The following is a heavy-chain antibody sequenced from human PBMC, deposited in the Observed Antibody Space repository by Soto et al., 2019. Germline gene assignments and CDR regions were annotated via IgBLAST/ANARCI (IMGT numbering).Heavy chain of an antibody. CDR3: ARDHNWNASGYYYMDV. D-gene: IGHD1-1*01. CDR2: IYYSGST. Sequence: SETLSLTCTVSGGSISSGGYYWSWIRQHPGKGLEWIGYIYYSGSTYYNPSLKSRVTISVDTSKNQFSLKLSSVTAADTAVYYCARDHNWNASGYYYMDVWGKGTTVTVSS. V-gene: IGHV4-31*03. J-gene: IGHJ6*03. CDR1: GGSISSGGYY.